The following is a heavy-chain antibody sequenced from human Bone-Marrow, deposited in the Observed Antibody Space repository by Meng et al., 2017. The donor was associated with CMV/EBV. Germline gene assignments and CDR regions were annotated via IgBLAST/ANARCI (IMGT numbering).Heavy chain of an antibody. CDR3: AKDLEYSSAQGVY. D-gene: IGHD6-6*01. CDR2: ISYDGSNK. V-gene: IGHV3-30*04. Sequence: GESLKISCAASGFTFSSYAMYWVRQAPGKGLEWVAVISYDGSNKYYADSVKGRFTISRDTSKNTVNLQMNSLRPEDTAVYYCAKDLEYSSAQGVYWGQGTLVTVSS. CDR1: GFTFSSYA. J-gene: IGHJ4*02.